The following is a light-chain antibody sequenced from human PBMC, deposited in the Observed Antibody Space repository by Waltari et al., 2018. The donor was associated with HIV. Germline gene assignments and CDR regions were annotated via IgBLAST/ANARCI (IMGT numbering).Light chain of an antibody. CDR2: EVS. CDR3: SSYAGSNNWV. Sequence: QSALTQPPSASGSPGQSVTISCTGTSSDVGGCKYVSWYQQHPGKAPQLMIYEVSQRPSGVPKRFSGSKSGNTASLTVSGLQTEDEANYYCSSYAGSNNWVFGGGTNLTVL. J-gene: IGLJ3*02. V-gene: IGLV2-8*01. CDR1: SSDVGGCKY.